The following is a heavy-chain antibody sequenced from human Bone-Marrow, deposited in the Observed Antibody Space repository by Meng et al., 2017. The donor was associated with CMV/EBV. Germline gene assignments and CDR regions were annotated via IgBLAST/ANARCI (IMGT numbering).Heavy chain of an antibody. CDR3: ASGDTANI. D-gene: IGHD5-18*01. CDR2: VKHDGSET. V-gene: IGHV3-7*01. CDR1: GFTFSDYW. J-gene: IGHJ3*02. Sequence: GGSLRLSCAASGFTFSDYWMSWVRQAPGKGLEWVANVKHDGSETYYVDSVKGRFTISRDNAKNSLYLQMNSLRAEDTALYYCASGDTANIWGQGTMVTVSS.